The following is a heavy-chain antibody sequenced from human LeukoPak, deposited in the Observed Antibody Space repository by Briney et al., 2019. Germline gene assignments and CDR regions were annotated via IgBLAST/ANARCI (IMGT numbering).Heavy chain of an antibody. J-gene: IGHJ4*02. Sequence: PSETLSLTCTVSGGSISSSSYYWGWIRQPPGKGLEWIGSIYYSGSTYYNPSLKSRVTISVDTSKNQFSLKLSSVTAADTAVYYCARGLLRGWYYWGQGTLVTVSS. CDR3: ARGLLRGWYY. CDR1: GGSISSSSYY. D-gene: IGHD1-26*01. V-gene: IGHV4-39*07. CDR2: IYYSGST.